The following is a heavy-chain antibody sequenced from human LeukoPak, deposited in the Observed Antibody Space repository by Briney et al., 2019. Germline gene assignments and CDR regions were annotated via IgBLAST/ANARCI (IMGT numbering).Heavy chain of an antibody. V-gene: IGHV3-74*01. CDR1: GFTFGSYW. J-gene: IGHJ4*02. CDR3: AKSGYHGSSGYN. Sequence: GGSLRLSCAASGFTFGSYWMHWVRQAPGKGLVWVSRINIDGSSTSYADSVKGRFTISRDNSKNTLYLQMNSLRAEDTAVYYCAKSGYHGSSGYNWGQGTLVTVSS. D-gene: IGHD3-22*01. CDR2: INIDGSST.